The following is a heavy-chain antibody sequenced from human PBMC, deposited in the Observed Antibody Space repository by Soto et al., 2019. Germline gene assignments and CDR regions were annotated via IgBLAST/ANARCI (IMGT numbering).Heavy chain of an antibody. V-gene: IGHV4-34*01. CDR2: INHSGST. J-gene: IGHJ4*02. Sequence: SETLSLTCAVYGGSFSGYYWSWIRQPPGKGLEWIGEINHSGSTNYNPSLKSRVTISVETSKNQFSLKLSSVTAADTAVYYCARGPRLRYFDVSIRYYFDYWGQGTLVTVSS. CDR3: ARGPRLRYFDVSIRYYFDY. D-gene: IGHD3-9*01. CDR1: GGSFSGYY.